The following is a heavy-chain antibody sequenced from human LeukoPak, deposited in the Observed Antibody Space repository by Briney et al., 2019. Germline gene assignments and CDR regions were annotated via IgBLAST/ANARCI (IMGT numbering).Heavy chain of an antibody. J-gene: IGHJ4*02. V-gene: IGHV4-4*08. Sequence: SETLSLTCNVSGGSIRGYYWSWIRQPPGKGLEWIGYIYSSGSTNYNPSLKSRVTISVDTSKNQFSLKLSSVTAADTAVYYCATPDSSGYYYLYWGQGTLVTVSS. CDR1: GGSIRGYY. CDR2: IYSSGST. CDR3: ATPDSSGYYYLY. D-gene: IGHD3-22*01.